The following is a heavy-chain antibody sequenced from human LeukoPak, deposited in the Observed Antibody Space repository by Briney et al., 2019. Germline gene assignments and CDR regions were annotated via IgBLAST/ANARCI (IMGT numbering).Heavy chain of an antibody. J-gene: IGHJ4*02. V-gene: IGHV3-21*01. CDR3: ASSHGSYGDFHFDY. CDR1: GFIVSNNY. D-gene: IGHD4-17*01. CDR2: ISSSSSYI. Sequence: PGGSLRLSCSASGFIVSNNYMTWVRQAPGKGLEWVSSISSSSSYIYYADSVKGRFTISRDNAKNSLYLQMNSLRAEDTAVYYCASSHGSYGDFHFDYWGQGTLVTVSS.